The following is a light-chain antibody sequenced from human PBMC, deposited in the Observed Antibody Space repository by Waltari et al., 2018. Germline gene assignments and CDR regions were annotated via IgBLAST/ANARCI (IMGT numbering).Light chain of an antibody. CDR1: QSIGKY. CDR2: AAS. CDR3: QKYDRLPAT. J-gene: IGKJ1*01. V-gene: IGKV3-20*01. Sequence: EIVLTQSPGTLSLSPGERATLSCRASQSIGKYLVWYQQKPGQAPRLLMSAASSRATGLPDRFSGSGSGTDFSLTISRLEPEDFAVYYCQKYDRLPATFGQGTKVEIK.